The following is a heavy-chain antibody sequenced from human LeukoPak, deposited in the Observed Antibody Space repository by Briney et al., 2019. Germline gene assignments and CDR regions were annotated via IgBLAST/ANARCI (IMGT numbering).Heavy chain of an antibody. CDR3: ARDLRGNIAAVIYYYMDV. D-gene: IGHD6-13*01. CDR2: IYSGGST. J-gene: IGHJ6*03. CDR1: GFTVSSNY. Sequence: GGSLRLSCAASGFTVSSNYMSWVRQAPGKGLEWVSVIYSGGSTYYADSVKGRFTISRDNSKNTLYLQMNSLRAEDTAVYYCARDLRGNIAAVIYYYMDVWGKGTTVTVSS. V-gene: IGHV3-66*02.